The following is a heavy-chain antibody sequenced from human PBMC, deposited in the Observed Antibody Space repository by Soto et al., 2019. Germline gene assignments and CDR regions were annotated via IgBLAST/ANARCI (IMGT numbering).Heavy chain of an antibody. V-gene: IGHV3-23*01. D-gene: IGHD6-25*01. CDR3: SKSRVDSGRGYFDL. CDR2: IGTTGGDT. J-gene: IGHJ2*01. Sequence: EVQLLESGGGLVQPGGSLRLSCAASGFTFSIYPMSWVRQTPEKGLEWVSTIGTTGGDTYYADSVRGRSTISRDDSKNTLYLQMSSLRAEESDVYYCSKSRVDSGRGYFDLWGRGTLVTVSS. CDR1: GFTFSIYP.